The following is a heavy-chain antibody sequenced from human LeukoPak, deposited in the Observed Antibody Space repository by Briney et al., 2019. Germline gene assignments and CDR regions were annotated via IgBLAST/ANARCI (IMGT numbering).Heavy chain of an antibody. CDR1: EFTFSSYA. CDR3: AKDTVGYTTVTLFDY. J-gene: IGHJ4*02. D-gene: IGHD4-17*01. V-gene: IGHV3-23*01. Sequence: GGSLRLSCAASEFTFSSYAMTWVRQAPGKGLEWVSAINVGGTTYYADSVKGRFTISRDNSKNTLYLQMNSLRAEDTAVYYCAKDTVGYTTVTLFDYWGQGTLVTVSS. CDR2: INVGGTT.